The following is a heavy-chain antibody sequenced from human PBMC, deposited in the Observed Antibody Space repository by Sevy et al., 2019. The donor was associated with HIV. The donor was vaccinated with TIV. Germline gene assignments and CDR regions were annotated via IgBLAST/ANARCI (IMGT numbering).Heavy chain of an antibody. CDR2: IRSKAYGGTT. Sequence: GGSLRLSCTGSGFTFGDYAVSWVRQAPGKGLEWVGFIRSKAYGGTTDYAASEKGRFTISRDDSKSIADLQMNSLKTEDTAVYYCTRDQWQHLVRPHCDYWGQGTLVTVSS. V-gene: IGHV3-49*04. CDR3: TRDQWQHLVRPHCDY. CDR1: GFTFGDYA. D-gene: IGHD6-13*01. J-gene: IGHJ4*02.